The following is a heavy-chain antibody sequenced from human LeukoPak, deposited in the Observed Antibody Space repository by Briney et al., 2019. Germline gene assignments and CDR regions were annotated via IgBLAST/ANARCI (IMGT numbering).Heavy chain of an antibody. Sequence: GASVKVSCKTSGDTFSSYGISWVRQAPGQGPEWIGRIIPIVGSTNYAEKLQGRVTITADKSTSTVYMELSSLRSEDTAVYYCARHYGGLDNYWGQGTLIIVSS. CDR3: ARHYGGLDNY. CDR2: IIPIVGST. D-gene: IGHD4-23*01. V-gene: IGHV1-69*04. CDR1: GDTFSSYG. J-gene: IGHJ4*02.